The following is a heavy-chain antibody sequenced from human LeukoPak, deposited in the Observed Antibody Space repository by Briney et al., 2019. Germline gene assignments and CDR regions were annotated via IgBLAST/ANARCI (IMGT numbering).Heavy chain of an antibody. CDR3: AREKTMVRGVMDAFDI. CDR2: IYHSGST. CDR1: GYSISSGYY. D-gene: IGHD3-10*01. J-gene: IGHJ3*02. V-gene: IGHV4-38-2*02. Sequence: SETLSLTCTVSGYSISSGYYWGWIRQPPGKGLEWIGSIYHSGSTYYNPFLKSRVTISVDTSKNQFSLKLSSVTAADTAVYYCAREKTMVRGVMDAFDIWGQGTMVTVSS.